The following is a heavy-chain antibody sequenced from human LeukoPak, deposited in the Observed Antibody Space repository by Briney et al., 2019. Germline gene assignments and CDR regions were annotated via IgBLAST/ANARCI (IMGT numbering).Heavy chain of an antibody. J-gene: IGHJ6*04. CDR3: ARNKGGKYYDNLTGKMDV. CDR2: INANSGDT. D-gene: IGHD3-9*01. CDR1: GYTFTDYY. Sequence: ASVKVSCKASGYTFTDYYLHWVRQAPGQGLEWMGWINANSGDTNYAQKFQGGVTMTRDTSISTAYMELSRLTSDDTAVYYCARNKGGKYYDNLTGKMDVWGKGTTVTVSS. V-gene: IGHV1-2*02.